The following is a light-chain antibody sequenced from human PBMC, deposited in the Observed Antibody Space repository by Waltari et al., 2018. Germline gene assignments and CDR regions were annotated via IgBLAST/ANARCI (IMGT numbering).Light chain of an antibody. J-gene: IGKJ1*01. CDR2: GAS. CDR3: QQYDTWPRT. CDR1: QSVSTN. Sequence: EIVMTQSPGTLSVSQGESATLSCRASQSVSTNLAWYQQKPAQAPRLLMYGASARATGIPARFSCSGSGTEFTLTISSRQSEDFAVYYCQQYDTWPRTFGQGTKVEIK. V-gene: IGKV3-15*01.